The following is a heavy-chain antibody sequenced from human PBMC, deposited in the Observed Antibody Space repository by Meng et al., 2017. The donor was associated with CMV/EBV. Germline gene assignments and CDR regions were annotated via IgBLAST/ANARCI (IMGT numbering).Heavy chain of an antibody. D-gene: IGHD3-16*02. Sequence: GGSLRLSCAASGFTFSSYAMHWVRQAPGKGLEWVAVISYDGSNKYYADSVKGRFTISRDNSKNTLYLQMNSVRAEDTAVYYCARGGWGVIQNWYFDLWGRGTLVTVSS. J-gene: IGHJ2*01. CDR3: ARGGWGVIQNWYFDL. CDR2: ISYDGSNK. CDR1: GFTFSSYA. V-gene: IGHV3-30*04.